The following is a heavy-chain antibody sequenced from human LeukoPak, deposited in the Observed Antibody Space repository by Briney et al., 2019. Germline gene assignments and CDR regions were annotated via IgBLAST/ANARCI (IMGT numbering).Heavy chain of an antibody. CDR1: GFTFSDYY. D-gene: IGHD3-10*01. CDR2: IKQDGSEK. J-gene: IGHJ4*02. CDR3: ASDREYYYGSGSFDY. V-gene: IGHV3-7*04. Sequence: GGSLRLSCAASGFTFSDYYMTWIRQAPGKGLEWVANIKQDGSEKYYVDSVKGRFTISRDNAKNSLYLQMNSLRAEDTAVYYCASDREYYYGSGSFDYWGQGTLVTVSS.